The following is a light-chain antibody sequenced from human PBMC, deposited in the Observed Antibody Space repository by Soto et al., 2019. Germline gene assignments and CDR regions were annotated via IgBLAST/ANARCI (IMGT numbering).Light chain of an antibody. Sequence: QSALTQPASVSASPGQSIFISCTGTSEDIGAYDDVSWYQQHPGKAPKLILYAVNDRPSGVSSRFSGSKSGNTASLTISGVQPDDEADYYCSSYRSSDTLEVFGTGTKVTVL. CDR2: AVN. V-gene: IGLV2-14*01. CDR1: SEDIGAYDD. CDR3: SSYRSSDTLEV. J-gene: IGLJ1*01.